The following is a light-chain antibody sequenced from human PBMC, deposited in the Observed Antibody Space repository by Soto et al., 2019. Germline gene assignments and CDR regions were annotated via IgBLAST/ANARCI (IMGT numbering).Light chain of an antibody. Sequence: DIQLTQSPSFLSASVGDRVTITCRASQGIINYLAWYQQKPGKAPKLLIYAASTLQSGVPSRFSGSGSGTEFTLTITSLQPEDFATYYCEQLNTYPLTFGGGTKVDNK. V-gene: IGKV1-9*01. J-gene: IGKJ4*01. CDR3: EQLNTYPLT. CDR1: QGIINY. CDR2: AAS.